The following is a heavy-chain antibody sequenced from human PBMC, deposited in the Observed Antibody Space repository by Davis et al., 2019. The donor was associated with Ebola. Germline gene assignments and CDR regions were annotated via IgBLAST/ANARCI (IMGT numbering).Heavy chain of an antibody. D-gene: IGHD3-3*01. V-gene: IGHV3-73*01. CDR2: IRSKANSYAT. CDR3: AKCGTIYPSGYFDY. CDR1: GFTFSGSA. J-gene: IGHJ4*02. Sequence: GESLKISCAASGFTFSGSAMHWVRQASGKGLEWVGRIRSKANSYATAYAASVKGRLTISRDDSKNTAYLQMNSLKTEDTAVYYCAKCGTIYPSGYFDYWGQGTLVTVSS.